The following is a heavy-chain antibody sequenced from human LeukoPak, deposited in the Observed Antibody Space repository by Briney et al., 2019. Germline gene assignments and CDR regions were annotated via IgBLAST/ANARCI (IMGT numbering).Heavy chain of an antibody. Sequence: AGTLRLSCAASGFTFRSYAMHWVRQAPGKGLKWVAVISHDGSNKYHADYVKGRFTISRDNSKNTVFLQMNSLRGEDTAVYYCAREGDYNFDYWGQGTLVTVSS. CDR2: ISHDGSNK. D-gene: IGHD4-17*01. CDR3: AREGDYNFDY. CDR1: GFTFRSYA. J-gene: IGHJ4*02. V-gene: IGHV3-30*04.